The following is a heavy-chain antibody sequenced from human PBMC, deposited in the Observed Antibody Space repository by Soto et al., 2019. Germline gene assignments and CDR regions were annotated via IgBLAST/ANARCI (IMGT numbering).Heavy chain of an antibody. V-gene: IGHV1-18*01. CDR1: GYTFTSYG. J-gene: IGHJ6*03. D-gene: IGHD2-2*01. Sequence: ASVKVSCKASGYTFTSYGISWVRQAPGQGLEWMGWISAYNGNTNYAQKLQGRVTMTTDTSTSTAYMELRSLRSDDTAVYYCASDPETPGSSSYYYMDVWRNGTPVTVS. CDR3: ASDPETPGSSSYYYMDV. CDR2: ISAYNGNT.